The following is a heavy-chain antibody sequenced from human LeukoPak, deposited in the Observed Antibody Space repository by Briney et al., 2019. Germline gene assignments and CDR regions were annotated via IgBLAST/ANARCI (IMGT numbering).Heavy chain of an antibody. J-gene: IGHJ3*02. D-gene: IGHD6-13*01. V-gene: IGHV4-59*01. CDR1: GGSISSYY. CDR3: ARVKSSSWYWAFDI. CDR2: IYYSGST. Sequence: PSETLSLTCTVSGGSISSYYWSWIRQPPGKGLEWIGYIYYSGSTNYNPSLKSRVTISVDTSKNQFSLKLSSVTAAETAVYYCARVKSSSWYWAFDIWGQGTMVTVSS.